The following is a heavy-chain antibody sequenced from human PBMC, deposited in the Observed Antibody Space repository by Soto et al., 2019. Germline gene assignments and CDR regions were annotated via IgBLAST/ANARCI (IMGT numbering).Heavy chain of an antibody. Sequence: QVQLVQSGAEVKKPGSSVKVSCKASGGTFSSYTISWVRQAPGQGLEWMGRIIPILGIANYAQKFQGRVTITGDKSRSTAYGERGSLRSEDTAVYYCARYNGTYDLPGDYYYMDVWGKGPPVTVSS. CDR2: IIPILGIA. CDR3: ARYNGTYDLPGDYYYMDV. J-gene: IGHJ6*03. V-gene: IGHV1-69*02. D-gene: IGHD1-7*01. CDR1: GGTFSSYT.